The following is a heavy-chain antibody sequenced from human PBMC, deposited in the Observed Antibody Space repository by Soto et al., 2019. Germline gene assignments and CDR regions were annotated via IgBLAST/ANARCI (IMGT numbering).Heavy chain of an antibody. CDR1: GFRFRTRA. D-gene: IGHD3-10*01. CDR3: ANVRRVGEDY. CDR2: ISSGGSTT. V-gene: IGHV3-23*01. Sequence: GGSLRLSCAASGFRFRTRAMSWVRQAPGKGLEWVASISSGGSTTYYADSVKGRISISRDNSKNTLYLQMNSLRAEDTAVYYCANVRRVGEDYWGQGTLVTVSS. J-gene: IGHJ4*02.